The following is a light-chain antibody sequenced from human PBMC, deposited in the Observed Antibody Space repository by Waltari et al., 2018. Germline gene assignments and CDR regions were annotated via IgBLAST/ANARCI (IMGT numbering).Light chain of an antibody. CDR1: QSLVHSDGNTY. V-gene: IGKV2-30*02. J-gene: IGKJ1*01. CDR3: MQGTHWPRT. CDR2: KVS. Sequence: DAVMTQSPLSLPVTLGQPASISCRSTQSLVHSDGNTYLNWYQQRPGQSPRRLIYKVSDRDSGVPDRFSGSGSGTDFTLKFSRVEAEDVGVYYCMQGTHWPRTFGQGTRVEIK.